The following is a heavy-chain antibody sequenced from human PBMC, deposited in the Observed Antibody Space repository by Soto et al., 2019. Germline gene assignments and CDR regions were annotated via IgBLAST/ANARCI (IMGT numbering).Heavy chain of an antibody. CDR2: ISTYNGNT. V-gene: IGHV1-18*01. CDR1: GYTFTTYD. D-gene: IGHD2-8*01. Sequence: ASVKVSCKASGYTFTTYDISWVRQAPGQGLEWMGRISTYNGNTNYPQSLQGRLTLTTDTSTTTAYMELRSLRSDDTAVYYCARDPYHVRMVNAPHIYGMDVWGQGTTVTVAS. CDR3: ARDPYHVRMVNAPHIYGMDV. J-gene: IGHJ6*02.